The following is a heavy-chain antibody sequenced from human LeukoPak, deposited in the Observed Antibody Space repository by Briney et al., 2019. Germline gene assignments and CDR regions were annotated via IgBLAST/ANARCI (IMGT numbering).Heavy chain of an antibody. D-gene: IGHD2-2*01. CDR1: GGSFSGYY. CDR2: INHSGST. Sequence: PSETLSLTCAVYGGSFSGYYWSWIRQPPGKGLEWIGEINHSGSTNYNPSLKSRVTISVDTSKNQFSLKLSSVTAADTAVYYCARFLYCSSTSCSNWGQGTLVTVSS. J-gene: IGHJ4*02. CDR3: ARFLYCSSTSCSN. V-gene: IGHV4-34*01.